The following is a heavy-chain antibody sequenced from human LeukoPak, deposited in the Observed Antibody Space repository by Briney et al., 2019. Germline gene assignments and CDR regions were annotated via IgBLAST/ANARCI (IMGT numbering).Heavy chain of an antibody. J-gene: IGHJ4*02. CDR2: IYYSGNT. Sequence: PSETLSLTCTVSGGSISSSSYYWGWIRQPPGKGLEWIGSIYYSGNTYYNPSLNSRVTMSVDTSNNQFSLRLRSVTAADTAIYCSARDAYYYDTGGYYVTDYWGQGTLVTVSS. CDR1: GGSISSSSYY. CDR3: ARDAYYYDTGGYYVTDY. V-gene: IGHV4-39*07. D-gene: IGHD3-22*01.